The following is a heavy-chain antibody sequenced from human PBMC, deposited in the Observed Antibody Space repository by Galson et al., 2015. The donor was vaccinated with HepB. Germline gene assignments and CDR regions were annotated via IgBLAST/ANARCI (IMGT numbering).Heavy chain of an antibody. J-gene: IGHJ4*02. D-gene: IGHD3-9*01. CDR1: GFTFSSYS. CDR3: ARDLKRYFDWSRPGPRDKPLFDY. V-gene: IGHV3-21*01. CDR2: ISSSSSYI. Sequence: SLRLSCAASGFTFSSYSMNWVRQAPGKGLEWVSSISSSSSYIYYADSVKGRFTISRDNAKNSLYLQMNSLRAEDTAVYYCARDLKRYFDWSRPGPRDKPLFDYWGQGTLVTVSS.